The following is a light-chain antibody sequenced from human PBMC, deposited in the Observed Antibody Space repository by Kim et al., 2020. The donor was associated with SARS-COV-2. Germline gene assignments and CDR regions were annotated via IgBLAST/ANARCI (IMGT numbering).Light chain of an antibody. J-gene: IGLJ1*01. Sequence: VSPGQTASSTCSGDKLGDKYACCYQQKQGQSPVLVIYQDSKRPSGIPERFSGSNSGNTDTLTISGTQAMDEADYYCQAWDSSTVVFGTGTKVTVL. V-gene: IGLV3-1*01. CDR2: QDS. CDR1: KLGDKY. CDR3: QAWDSSTVV.